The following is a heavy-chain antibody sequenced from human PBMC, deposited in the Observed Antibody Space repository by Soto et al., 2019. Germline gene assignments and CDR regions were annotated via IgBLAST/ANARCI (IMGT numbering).Heavy chain of an antibody. D-gene: IGHD2-15*01. CDR2: RYYSEST. CDR3: ARTKCSGGSHHVPLGF. J-gene: IGHJ4*02. Sequence: PSETLSLTCTVSGGSITTGGYYWSWIRQLPGKGLEWIGHRYYSESTYYNPSLKSRVSISLDTSKNQFSLKLSFVTAADTAMYYCARTKCSGGSHHVPLGFWGQGTLVTVSS. CDR1: GGSITTGGYY. V-gene: IGHV4-31*03.